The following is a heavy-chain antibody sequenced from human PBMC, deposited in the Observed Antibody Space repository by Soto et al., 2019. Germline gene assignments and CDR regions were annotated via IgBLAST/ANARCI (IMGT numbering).Heavy chain of an antibody. J-gene: IGHJ6*02. V-gene: IGHV1-69*13. D-gene: IGHD3-10*01. Sequence: GASVQVSCKASGGTFSSYAISWARQAPGQGLEWMGGIIPIFGTANYAQKFQGRVTITADESTSTAYMELSSLRSEDTAVYYCARARVSHRSYYYGSGRTQPTLRPSALDVWGQGTTVTVSS. CDR3: ARARVSHRSYYYGSGRTQPTLRPSALDV. CDR2: IIPIFGTA. CDR1: GGTFSSYA.